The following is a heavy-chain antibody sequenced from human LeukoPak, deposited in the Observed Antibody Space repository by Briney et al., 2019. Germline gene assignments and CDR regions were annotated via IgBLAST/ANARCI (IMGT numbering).Heavy chain of an antibody. Sequence: GGSLRLSCAASGFTFSYYAMNWVRQAPGKGLEWVSGINWNGGSTGYADSVKGRFTISRDNTKNSLYLQMNSLRAEDTALYYCARANSGYDSESEYGGNSFYYYYYMDVWGKGTTVTVSS. CDR2: INWNGGST. V-gene: IGHV3-20*04. J-gene: IGHJ6*03. CDR3: ARANSGYDSESEYGGNSFYYYYYMDV. D-gene: IGHD4-23*01. CDR1: GFTFSYYA.